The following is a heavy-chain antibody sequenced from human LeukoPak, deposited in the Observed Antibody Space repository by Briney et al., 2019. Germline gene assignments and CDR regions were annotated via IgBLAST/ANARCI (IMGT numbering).Heavy chain of an antibody. CDR1: GVTFSSYS. CDR2: ISSSSSYI. J-gene: IGHJ4*02. V-gene: IGHV3-21*01. Sequence: PGGSLRLSCAASGVTFSSYSMNWVRQDPGRGLEWVSSISSSSSYIYYAASLKGRFTISRDNAKNSLYLQMNSLTAEDTAVYYCARDKVEMATIYYFDYWGQGTLVTVSS. CDR3: ARDKVEMATIYYFDY. D-gene: IGHD5-24*01.